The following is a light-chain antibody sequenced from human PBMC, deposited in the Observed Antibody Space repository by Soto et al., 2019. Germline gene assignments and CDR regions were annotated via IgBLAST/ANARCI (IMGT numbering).Light chain of an antibody. Sequence: DIPMTQSPSSRSASVGDRVTITCRASQGITTYLAWYQQKPGKVPKLLINTASTLQSGVPARFSGSGSGTDFTLTISSLQPEDVATYYCQQYDSASAFTFGPGPKVDIK. CDR1: QGITTY. CDR2: TAS. J-gene: IGKJ3*01. CDR3: QQYDSASAFT. V-gene: IGKV1-27*01.